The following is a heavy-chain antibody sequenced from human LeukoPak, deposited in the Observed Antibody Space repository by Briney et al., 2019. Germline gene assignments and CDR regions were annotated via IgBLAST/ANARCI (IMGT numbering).Heavy chain of an antibody. J-gene: IGHJ4*02. CDR2: IYPGDSDT. D-gene: IGHD6-6*01. CDR3: ARDPAGSSSPQTHY. Sequence: RLGESLKISCKGSGYSFTSYWIGWVRQMPVKGLEWMGIIYPGDSDTRYSPSLKSRVTISVDRSKNQFSLKLSSVTAADTAVYYCARDPAGSSSPQTHYWGQGTLVTVSS. V-gene: IGHV5-51*01. CDR1: GYSFTSYW.